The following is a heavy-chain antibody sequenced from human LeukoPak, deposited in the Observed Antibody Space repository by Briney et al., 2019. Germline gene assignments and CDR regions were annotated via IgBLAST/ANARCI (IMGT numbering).Heavy chain of an antibody. CDR2: IKQDGSEK. Sequence: SGGSLRPSCAASGFTFSSYWMNWVRQAPGKGLEWVANIKQDGSEKKYVDSVKGRFTISRDNAKNSLYLQMNSLRAEDTAVYYCMTASRSSSWPPPTWGQGTLVTVSS. CDR3: MTASRSSSWPPPT. V-gene: IGHV3-7*01. CDR1: GFTFSSYW. J-gene: IGHJ5*02. D-gene: IGHD6-13*01.